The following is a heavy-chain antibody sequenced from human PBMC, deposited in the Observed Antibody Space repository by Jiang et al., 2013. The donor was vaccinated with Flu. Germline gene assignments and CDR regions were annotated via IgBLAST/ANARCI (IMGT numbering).Heavy chain of an antibody. CDR1: GDSVSTNSGA. D-gene: IGHD2-15*01. CDR2: VYYRSRWYN. CDR3: ARVTPRGWNWFDL. V-gene: IGHV6-1*01. J-gene: IGHJ5*02. Sequence: QTLSLTCAISGDSVSTNSGAWYWIRQSPSRGLEWLGRVYYRSRWYNDYAVSVKTRITINPDTFNNQFSLQLNSVTPEDTAVYYCARVTPRGWNWFDLWGQGTLVTVSS.